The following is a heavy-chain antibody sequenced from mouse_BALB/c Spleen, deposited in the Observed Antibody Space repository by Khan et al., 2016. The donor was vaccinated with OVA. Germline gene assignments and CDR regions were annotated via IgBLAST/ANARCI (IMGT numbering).Heavy chain of an antibody. D-gene: IGHD1-3*01. J-gene: IGHJ2*01. Sequence: QVQLKESGPGLVEPSQSLSITCTVSGFSLTSYGVHWVSQPPGKGLEWLGVIWAGRSTTYNYPLMYRLSISKEKSKSQVFLQMNSLQTDDTAMYYYARLEDIWGQGTTLTVSS. CDR3: ARLEDI. CDR2: IWAGRST. V-gene: IGHV2-9*02. CDR1: GFSLTSYG.